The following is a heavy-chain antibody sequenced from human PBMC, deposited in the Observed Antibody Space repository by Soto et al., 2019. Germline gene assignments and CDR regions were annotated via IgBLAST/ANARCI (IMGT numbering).Heavy chain of an antibody. V-gene: IGHV3-9*01. CDR1: GFTFDDYA. Sequence: GGSLRLSCAASGFTFDDYAMHWVRQAPGKGLEWVSGISWNSGSIGYADSVKGRFTISRDNAKNSLYLQMNSLRAEDTALYYCVRQLKVAARLLYNWFDPWGQGTLVTVSS. D-gene: IGHD6-6*01. J-gene: IGHJ5*02. CDR2: ISWNSGSI. CDR3: VRQLKVAARLLYNWFDP.